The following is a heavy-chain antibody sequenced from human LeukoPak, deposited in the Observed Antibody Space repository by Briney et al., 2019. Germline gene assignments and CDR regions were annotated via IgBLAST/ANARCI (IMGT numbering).Heavy chain of an antibody. V-gene: IGHV3-48*01. J-gene: IGHJ5*02. Sequence: GGSLTLSCAASGFTFSSYSMNWVRQAPGKGLEWVSYISSSSFTIYYADSVKGRFTISRDNAKNSLYLQMNSLRAEDTAVYYCAGEGFDPWGQGTLVTVSS. CDR1: GFTFSSYS. CDR3: AGEGFDP. CDR2: ISSSSFTI.